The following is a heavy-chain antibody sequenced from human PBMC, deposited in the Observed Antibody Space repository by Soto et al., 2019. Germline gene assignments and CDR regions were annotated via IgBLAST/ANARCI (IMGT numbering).Heavy chain of an antibody. CDR3: ARDLSTSRWRAVAGTGWFDP. CDR1: GYTFTSYG. D-gene: IGHD6-19*01. CDR2: ISAYNGNT. Sequence: GPSVKVSCKASGYTFTSYGISWVRQAPGQGLEWMGWISAYNGNTNYAQKLQGRVTMTTDTSTSTAYMELRSLRSDDTAVYYCARDLSTSRWRAVAGTGWFDPWGQGTLVTVSS. V-gene: IGHV1-18*01. J-gene: IGHJ5*02.